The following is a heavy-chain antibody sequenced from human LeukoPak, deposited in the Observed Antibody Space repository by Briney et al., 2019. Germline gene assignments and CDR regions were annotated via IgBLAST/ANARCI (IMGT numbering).Heavy chain of an antibody. CDR2: FYTSGST. CDR3: ARGRDGYNFLNRGEYYYFDY. CDR1: GGSISSGTYY. V-gene: IGHV4-61*02. J-gene: IGHJ4*02. Sequence: SETLSLTCTVSGGSISSGTYYWSWIRQPAGKGLEWIGRFYTSGSTNYNPSLKSRVTISVDTSKNQFSLKLSSVTAADTAVYYCARGRDGYNFLNRGEYYYFDYWGQGTLVTVSS. D-gene: IGHD5-24*01.